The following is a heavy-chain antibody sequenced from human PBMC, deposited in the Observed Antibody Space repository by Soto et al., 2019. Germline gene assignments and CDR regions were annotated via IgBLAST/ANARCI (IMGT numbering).Heavy chain of an antibody. CDR2: IYYSGST. V-gene: IGHV4-31*03. J-gene: IGHJ6*02. CDR1: GGSVNSGGYH. Sequence: SETLSLTCTVSGGSVNSGGYHWSWIRQHPGKGLEWIGDIYYSGSTYYNPSLKSRVTISIDTSTNHFSLHLSALTAADTAVYYCARAPIPNWNYYGMDVWGQGTTVTVS. CDR3: ARAPIPNWNYYGMDV. D-gene: IGHD1-1*01.